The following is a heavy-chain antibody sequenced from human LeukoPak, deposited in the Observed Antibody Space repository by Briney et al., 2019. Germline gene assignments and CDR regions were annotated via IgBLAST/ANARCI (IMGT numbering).Heavy chain of an antibody. D-gene: IGHD3-10*01. CDR2: IYYSGST. Sequence: SETLSLTCTVSGGSISSYYWSWIRQPPGKGLEWIGYIYYSGSTNYNPSLKSRVTISVDTSKNQFSLKLSSVTAADTAVYYCARHRSYASERHLDYWGQGTLVTVSS. J-gene: IGHJ4*02. V-gene: IGHV4-59*08. CDR1: GGSISSYY. CDR3: ARHRSYASERHLDY.